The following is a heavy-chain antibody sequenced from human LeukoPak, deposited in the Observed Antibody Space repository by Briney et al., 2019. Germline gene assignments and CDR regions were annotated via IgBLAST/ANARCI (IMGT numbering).Heavy chain of an antibody. J-gene: IGHJ4*02. CDR3: ARGSPGYYYDSSGYYNGVFDY. CDR2: IYHSGST. V-gene: IGHV4-30-2*01. D-gene: IGHD3-22*01. CDR1: GGSISSGGYS. Sequence: PSETLSLTCAVSGGSISSGGYSWSWIRQPPGKGLEWIGYIYHSGSTYYNPSLKSRVTISVDRSKNQFSLKLSSVTAADTAVYYCARGSPGYYYDSSGYYNGVFDYWGQGTLVTVSS.